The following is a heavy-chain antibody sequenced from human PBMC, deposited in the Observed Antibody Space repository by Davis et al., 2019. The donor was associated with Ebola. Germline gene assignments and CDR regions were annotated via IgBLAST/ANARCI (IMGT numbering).Heavy chain of an antibody. CDR1: GFTFSSYE. J-gene: IGHJ6*02. Sequence: GESLKISCAASGFTFSSYEMNWVRQAPGKGLEWVSSISSSGTTIYYADSVKGRFTISRDNAKNTLYLQMNSLRAEDTAVYYCARGRTLLDYGMDVWGQGTTVTVSS. D-gene: IGHD2-21*01. CDR2: ISSSGTTI. CDR3: ARGRTLLDYGMDV. V-gene: IGHV3-48*03.